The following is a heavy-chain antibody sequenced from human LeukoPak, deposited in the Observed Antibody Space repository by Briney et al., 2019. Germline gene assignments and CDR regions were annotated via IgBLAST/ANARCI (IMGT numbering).Heavy chain of an antibody. CDR1: GFTFSNYA. Sequence: GGSLRLSCAASGFTFSNYAMNWVRQAPGKGLEWVSTISGSGGSTYYADSVKGRFTISRDNSKNTLFLQMNSLRAEDTAVYYCAKGPVGTMTTGPDFDYWGQGTLVTVSS. D-gene: IGHD4-17*01. V-gene: IGHV3-23*01. CDR2: ISGSGGST. CDR3: AKGPVGTMTTGPDFDY. J-gene: IGHJ4*02.